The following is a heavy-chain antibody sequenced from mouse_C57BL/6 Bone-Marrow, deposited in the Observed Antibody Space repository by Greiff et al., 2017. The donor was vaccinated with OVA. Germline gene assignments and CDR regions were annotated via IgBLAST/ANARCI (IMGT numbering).Heavy chain of an antibody. CDR2: IDPSDSYT. D-gene: IGHD1-1*01. V-gene: IGHV1-59*01. J-gene: IGHJ3*01. CDR3: ARRGHYYGSSPFAY. Sequence: QVQLQQPGAELVRPGTSVKLSCKASGYTFTSYWMHWVKQRPGQGLEWIGVIDPSDSYTNYNQKFKGKATLTVDTPSSTAYMQLSSLTSEDSAVYYCARRGHYYGSSPFAYWGQGTLVTVSA. CDR1: GYTFTSYW.